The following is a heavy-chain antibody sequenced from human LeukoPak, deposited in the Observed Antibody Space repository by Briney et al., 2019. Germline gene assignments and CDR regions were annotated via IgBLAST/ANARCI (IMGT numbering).Heavy chain of an antibody. CDR3: ARDPWCGGDCPGGFFDI. V-gene: IGHV4-59*01. Sequence: SESLCLTCTVSGGSISSYDWSWIRQPPGKGLEWVACIYYGGGTNYNPSLKSRVTISGDTAKNSLYLQLSSVTAGDTAVYYCARDPWCGGDCPGGFFDIWGQGTMVTVSS. D-gene: IGHD2-21*02. CDR1: GGSISSYD. CDR2: IYYGGGT. J-gene: IGHJ3*02.